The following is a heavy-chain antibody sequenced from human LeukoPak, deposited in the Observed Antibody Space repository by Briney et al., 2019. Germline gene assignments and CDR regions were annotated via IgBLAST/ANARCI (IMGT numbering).Heavy chain of an antibody. CDR1: GFTLSTYA. CDR2: IKGDGFT. CDR3: VKAWDSGSSIYDY. D-gene: IGHD6-13*01. V-gene: IGHV3-23*01. Sequence: GGSLRLSCAASGFTLSTYAMSWVRQAPGKGLEWVSPIKGDGFTYDSDSVKGRFTISRDDSKNTLNLQMDSLRAEDTPVYHCVKAWDSGSSIYDYWGQGTLVTVSS. J-gene: IGHJ4*02.